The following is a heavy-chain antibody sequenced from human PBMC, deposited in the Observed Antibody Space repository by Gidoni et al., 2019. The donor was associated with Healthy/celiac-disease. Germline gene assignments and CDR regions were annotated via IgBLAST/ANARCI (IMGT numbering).Heavy chain of an antibody. CDR2: IYYSGST. Sequence: VQLQASGPGLVKPSETLSLTCTVSGGSISSYYWRWIRQPPGKGLEWIGYIYYSGSTNYNPSLKSRVTISVDTSKNQFSLKLSSVTAADTAVYYYASSRTGDDAFDIWGQGTMVTVSS. V-gene: IGHV4-59*01. D-gene: IGHD1-1*01. CDR3: ASSRTGDDAFDI. CDR1: GGSISSYY. J-gene: IGHJ3*02.